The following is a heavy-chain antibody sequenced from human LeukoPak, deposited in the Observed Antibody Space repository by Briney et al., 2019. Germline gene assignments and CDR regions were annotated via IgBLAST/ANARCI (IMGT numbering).Heavy chain of an antibody. CDR3: VRVLSASWDWFDP. Sequence: GRSLRLACAASGFTFSSYAMHWVPQAPGKGLEGVSRINPDGSTTTYADSVKGRFTISRDNAKNPVYLQTNSLSAEDTALYHCVRVLSASWDWFDPWGQGTLVTVPS. D-gene: IGHD1-26*01. CDR2: INPDGSTT. J-gene: IGHJ5*02. V-gene: IGHV3-74*01. CDR1: GFTFSSYA.